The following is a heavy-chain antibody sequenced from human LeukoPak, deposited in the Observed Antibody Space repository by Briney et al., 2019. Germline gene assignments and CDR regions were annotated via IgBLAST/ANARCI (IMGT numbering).Heavy chain of an antibody. CDR2: IYYSGST. V-gene: IGHV4-39*07. CDR3: ARDGGFSRRTGPLFEYSSSWSEFDY. CDR1: GGSITSSSYY. J-gene: IGHJ4*02. Sequence: KPSETLSLTCTVSGGSITSSSYYWGWIRQPPGKGLEWIGSIYYSGSTYYNPSLKSRVTISVDTSKNQFSLKLSSVTAADTAVYYCARDGGFSRRTGPLFEYSSSWSEFDYWGQGTLVTVSS. D-gene: IGHD6-13*01.